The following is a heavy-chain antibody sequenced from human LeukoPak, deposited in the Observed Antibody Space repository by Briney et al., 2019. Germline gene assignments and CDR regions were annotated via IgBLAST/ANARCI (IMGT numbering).Heavy chain of an antibody. V-gene: IGHV1-69*13. CDR1: GGTFSSYA. Sequence: GASVKVSCKASGGTFSSYAISWVRQAPGQGLGWMGGIIPIFGTVNYAQKFQGRVTITADESTSTAYMELSSLRPEDTAVYYCARSDQYSSSWSLDYWGQGTLVTVSS. J-gene: IGHJ4*02. CDR2: IIPIFGTV. D-gene: IGHD6-13*01. CDR3: ARSDQYSSSWSLDY.